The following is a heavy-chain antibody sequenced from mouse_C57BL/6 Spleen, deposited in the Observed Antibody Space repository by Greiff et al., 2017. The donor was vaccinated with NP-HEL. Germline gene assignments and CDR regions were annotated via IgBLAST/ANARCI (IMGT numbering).Heavy chain of an antibody. CDR1: GYTFTSYG. V-gene: IGHV1-81*01. CDR2: IYPRSGNT. Sequence: VQLQQSGAELARPGASVKLSCKASGYTFTSYGISWVKQRTGQGLEWIGEIYPRSGNTYYNEKFKGKATLTADKSSSTAYMELRSRTSEDSAVYCCARWDYGSSYDFDYWGQGTTLTVSS. J-gene: IGHJ2*01. CDR3: ARWDYGSSYDFDY. D-gene: IGHD1-1*01.